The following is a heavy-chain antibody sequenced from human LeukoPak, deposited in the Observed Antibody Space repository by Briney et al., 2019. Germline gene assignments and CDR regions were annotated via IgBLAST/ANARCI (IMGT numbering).Heavy chain of an antibody. D-gene: IGHD6-19*01. CDR1: GGSISSSNW. Sequence: SGTLSLTCAVSGGSISSSNWWSWVRQPPGKGLEWLGEIYHSGSTNYNPSLKSRVTISVDKSKNQFSLKLSSVTAADTAVYYCARARTGYSSARGEAFDIWGQGTMVTVSS. CDR2: IYHSGST. V-gene: IGHV4-4*02. J-gene: IGHJ3*02. CDR3: ARARTGYSSARGEAFDI.